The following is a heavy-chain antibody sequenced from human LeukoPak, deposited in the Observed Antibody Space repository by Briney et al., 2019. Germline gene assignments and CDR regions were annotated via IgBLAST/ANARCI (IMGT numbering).Heavy chain of an antibody. D-gene: IGHD5-12*01. CDR2: IIPIFGTA. J-gene: IGHJ4*02. Sequence: GASVTVSFTASGGTFSIYAISWVRQAPGQELEWMGGIIPIFGTANYAQKFQGRVTITADESTSTAYMELSSLRSEDTAVYYCARLATSGYSGYDTAMYYFDYWGQGTLVTVSS. V-gene: IGHV1-69*01. CDR1: GGTFSIYA. CDR3: ARLATSGYSGYDTAMYYFDY.